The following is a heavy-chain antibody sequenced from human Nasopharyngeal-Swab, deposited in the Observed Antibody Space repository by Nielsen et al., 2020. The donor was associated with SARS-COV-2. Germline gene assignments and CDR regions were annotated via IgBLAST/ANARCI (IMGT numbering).Heavy chain of an antibody. J-gene: IGHJ2*01. CDR2: ISPYNGNT. CDR3: ARKVGAPRAWYFDL. D-gene: IGHD3-16*01. Sequence: ASVKVSCKTSGYTFSSYGISWVRQAPGQGLEWMGWISPYNGNTNYPQKLQGRVTVTADTSTSTAYLELRSLRSDDTAIYYCARKVGAPRAWYFDLWGRGTLVTVSS. V-gene: IGHV1-18*01. CDR1: GYTFSSYG.